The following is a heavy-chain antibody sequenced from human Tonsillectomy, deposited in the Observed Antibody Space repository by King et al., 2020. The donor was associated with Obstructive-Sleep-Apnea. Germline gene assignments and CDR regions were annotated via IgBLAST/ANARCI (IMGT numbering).Heavy chain of an antibody. CDR3: ARRGHDAFDY. J-gene: IGHJ4*02. Sequence: VQLVESGGGLVQPGGALRLSCAASGFTFSSYTMNWVRQAPGKGLEWVSYITSSSITIYYADSVMGRFTISRDNAKNSLYLQMNSLRAEDTAVYYCARRGHDAFDYLGQGTLVTVSS. V-gene: IGHV3-48*04. D-gene: IGHD3-10*01. CDR1: GFTFSSYT. CDR2: ITSSSITI.